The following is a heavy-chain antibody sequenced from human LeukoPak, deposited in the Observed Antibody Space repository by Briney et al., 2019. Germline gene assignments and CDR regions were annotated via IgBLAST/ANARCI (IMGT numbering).Heavy chain of an antibody. Sequence: SETLSLTCNVSGGSISSSSYYWGWIRQPPGKGLEWIGEINHSGSTNYNPSLKSRVSISVDTSKNQFSLKLNSVTAADTAVYYCAREYCSGGSCYVIFDYWGQGTLVTVSS. V-gene: IGHV4-39*07. CDR1: GGSISSSSYY. D-gene: IGHD2-15*01. CDR2: INHSGST. CDR3: AREYCSGGSCYVIFDY. J-gene: IGHJ4*02.